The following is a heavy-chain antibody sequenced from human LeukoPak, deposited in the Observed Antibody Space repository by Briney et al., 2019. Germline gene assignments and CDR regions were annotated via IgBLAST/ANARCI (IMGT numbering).Heavy chain of an antibody. CDR3: SRVHKAFDGARDAFDI. D-gene: IGHD3-10*01. V-gene: IGHV6-1*01. Sequence: SQTLSLTCAISGDSVSSTSAAWNWIRQSPSRGLEWLGRTYYRSTWYNDYAVSVKSRITINADTSKNQFSLQLNSVTPEDTAVYYCSRVHKAFDGARDAFDIWGQGTMVTVSS. CDR1: GDSVSSTSAA. CDR2: TYYRSTWYN. J-gene: IGHJ3*02.